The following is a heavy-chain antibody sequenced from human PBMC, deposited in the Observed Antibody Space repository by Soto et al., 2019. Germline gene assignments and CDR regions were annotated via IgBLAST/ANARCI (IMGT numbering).Heavy chain of an antibody. CDR1: GFTFSSYG. CDR3: AREFPDSTPVDY. V-gene: IGHV3-33*01. Sequence: FLRLSCAASGFTFSSYGMHWVRQAPGKGLEWVAVIWYDGSNKYYADSVKGRFTISRDNSKNTLYLQMNSLRAEDTAVYYCAREFPDSTPVDYWGQGTLVTVSS. CDR2: IWYDGSNK. J-gene: IGHJ4*02.